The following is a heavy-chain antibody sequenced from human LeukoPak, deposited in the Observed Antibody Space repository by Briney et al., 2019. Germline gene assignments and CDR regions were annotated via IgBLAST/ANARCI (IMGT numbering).Heavy chain of an antibody. Sequence: ASVKVSCKASGYTFTSYDINWVRQATGQGLEWMGWMNPNSGNTGYVQKFQGRVTMTRNTSISTAYMELSSLRSEDTAVYYCVAQGYNWNAYESLGYFDYWGQGTLVTVSS. J-gene: IGHJ4*02. CDR2: MNPNSGNT. CDR1: GYTFTSYD. CDR3: VAQGYNWNAYESLGYFDY. D-gene: IGHD1-20*01. V-gene: IGHV1-8*01.